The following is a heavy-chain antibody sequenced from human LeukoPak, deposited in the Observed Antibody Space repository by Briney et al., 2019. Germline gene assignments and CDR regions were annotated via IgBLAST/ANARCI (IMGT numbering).Heavy chain of an antibody. V-gene: IGHV3-21*01. CDR3: ARDQSGWYLDY. CDR1: GFTFSSHS. J-gene: IGHJ4*02. D-gene: IGHD6-19*01. Sequence: GGSLRLSCAASGFTFSSHSMNWVRQAPGKGLEWVSSISSSSSYVYYADSVKGRFTISRDNAKDSLYLQMNSLRAEDTAVYYCARDQSGWYLDYWGQGTLVTVSS. CDR2: ISSSSSYV.